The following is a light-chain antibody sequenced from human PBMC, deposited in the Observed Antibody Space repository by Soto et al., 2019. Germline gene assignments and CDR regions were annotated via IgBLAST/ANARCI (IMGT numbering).Light chain of an antibody. CDR3: QQYNTYSRT. CDR2: KAS. CDR1: QSISSW. Sequence: DIQMTQSPSTLSASVGDRVIITCRASQSISSWLAWYQQKPGKAPKLLIYKASILESGVPSRFSGSGSGTEFTLTISSLQPDDFATYYCQQYNTYSRTFGQGTKVAIK. J-gene: IGKJ1*01. V-gene: IGKV1-5*03.